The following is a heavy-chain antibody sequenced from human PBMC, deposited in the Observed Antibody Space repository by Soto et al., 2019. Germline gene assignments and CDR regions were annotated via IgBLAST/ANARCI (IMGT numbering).Heavy chain of an antibody. Sequence: ASVKVSCKASGYTFTGYYMHWVRQAPGQGLEWMGWINPNSGGTNYAQKFQGRVTMTRDTSISTAYMELSSLRSEDTAVYYCARDKGPNYDFWCWDIWGQGTMVTVSS. CDR3: ARDKGPNYDFWCWDI. CDR1: GYTFTGYY. D-gene: IGHD3-3*01. V-gene: IGHV1-2*02. J-gene: IGHJ3*02. CDR2: INPNSGGT.